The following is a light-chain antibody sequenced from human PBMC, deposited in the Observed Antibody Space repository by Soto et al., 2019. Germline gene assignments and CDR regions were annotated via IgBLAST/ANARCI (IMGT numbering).Light chain of an antibody. V-gene: IGKV1-5*03. Sequence: DIQMTQSPSTLSASVGDRVTITCRASQSISTWLAWYQQKPGKAPKLLIYKASSSESGVPSRFSGSGSGTEFTLTISSLQPDDFATYYCQKYNSYPYTFGQGTKLEIK. CDR1: QSISTW. CDR2: KAS. J-gene: IGKJ2*01. CDR3: QKYNSYPYT.